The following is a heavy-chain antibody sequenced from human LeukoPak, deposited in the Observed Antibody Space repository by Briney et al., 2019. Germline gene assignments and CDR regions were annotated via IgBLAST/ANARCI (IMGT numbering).Heavy chain of an antibody. CDR3: ASGYSYYYGMDV. Sequence: PSETLSLTCAVYGGSFSGYYWSWIRQPPGKGLEWIGEINHSGSTNYNPSLKSRVTISVDTSKNQFSLKLSSVTAADTAVYYCASGYSYYYGMDVWGQGTTDTVSS. V-gene: IGHV4-34*01. CDR1: GGSFSGYY. J-gene: IGHJ6*02. D-gene: IGHD2-21*01. CDR2: INHSGST.